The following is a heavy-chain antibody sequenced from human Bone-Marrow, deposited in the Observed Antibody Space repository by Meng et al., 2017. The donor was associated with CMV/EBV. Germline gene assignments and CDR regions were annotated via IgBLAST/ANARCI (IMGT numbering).Heavy chain of an antibody. J-gene: IGHJ4*02. CDR3: ASGGSYYLNY. CDR2: ISSSSSYI. CDR1: GFTFSSYS. Sequence: GESLKISCAASGFTFSSYSMNWVRQAPGKGLEWVSSISSSSSYIYYADPVKGRFTISRDNAKNSLYLQMNSLRAEDTAVYYCASGGSYYLNYWGQGTLVTVSS. D-gene: IGHD1-26*01. V-gene: IGHV3-21*01.